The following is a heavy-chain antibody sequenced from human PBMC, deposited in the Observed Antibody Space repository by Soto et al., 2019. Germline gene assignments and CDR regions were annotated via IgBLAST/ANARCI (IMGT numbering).Heavy chain of an antibody. D-gene: IGHD2-15*01. CDR2: IIPVLGIA. Sequence: QVQLVQSGAEVKKPGSSVKVSCKASGGTFSSYTISWVRQAPGQGLEWMGRIIPVLGIADYAQKFQGRVTITADKSTRTAYMELNSLRSEDTAVYYCAREQVILGTYGMDVWGQGTTVTVSS. V-gene: IGHV1-69*08. CDR1: GGTFSSYT. CDR3: AREQVILGTYGMDV. J-gene: IGHJ6*02.